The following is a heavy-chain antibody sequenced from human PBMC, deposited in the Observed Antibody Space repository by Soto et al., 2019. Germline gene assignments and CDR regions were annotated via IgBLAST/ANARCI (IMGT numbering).Heavy chain of an antibody. CDR1: RVSISSTSYS. Sequence: SETMSFTCNVSRVSISSTSYSWGWVRQPLRKGLEWIGPLDYRGTAHHNPSLKSRINISADPSNNQVSLTLTSVTAADAAVYYCGRQGSYGGQGSLVTVSS. J-gene: IGHJ4*02. CDR3: GRQGSY. CDR2: LDYRGTA. D-gene: IGHD2-8*01. V-gene: IGHV4-39*01.